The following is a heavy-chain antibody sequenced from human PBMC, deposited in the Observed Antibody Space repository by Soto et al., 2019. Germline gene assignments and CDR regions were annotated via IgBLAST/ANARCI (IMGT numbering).Heavy chain of an antibody. J-gene: IGHJ3*02. V-gene: IGHV3-11*01. CDR3: AKDRNNHYNTGGALAI. CDR2: ISSSGNSI. Sequence: PGGSLRLSCEASGFTFSDYYMSWIRQAPGKGLEWVSYISSSGNSIDYADSVRGRFTISRDNAKNSLYLQMNSLRAEDTALYYCAKDRNNHYNTGGALAIWGQGTMVTVSS. D-gene: IGHD1-1*01. CDR1: GFTFSDYY.